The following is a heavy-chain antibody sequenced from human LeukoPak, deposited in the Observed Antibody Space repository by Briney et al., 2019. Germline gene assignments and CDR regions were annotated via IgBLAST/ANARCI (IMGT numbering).Heavy chain of an antibody. J-gene: IGHJ4*02. CDR1: GFTFSSYA. CDR2: ISYDGTNK. CDR3: AKGHSDYGTGFDL. V-gene: IGHV3-30-3*01. D-gene: IGHD4-17*01. Sequence: PGRSLRLTCAASGFTFSSYAMHWLRQAPGKGLEWVAIISYDGTNKYYADPVKGRFTISRDNSKNTLYLQMISLRADDTTIYYCAKGHSDYGTGFDLWGRGTLVTVSS.